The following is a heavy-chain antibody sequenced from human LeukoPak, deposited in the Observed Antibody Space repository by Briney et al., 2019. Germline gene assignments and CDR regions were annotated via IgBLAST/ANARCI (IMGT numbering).Heavy chain of an antibody. CDR1: GFIVSSSY. D-gene: IGHD5-24*01. V-gene: IGHV3-53*01. CDR2: IYSGGHT. Sequence: PGGTLRLSCAASGFIVSSSYMNWVRQAPGNGLEWVSVIYSGGHTYYTDSVKGRFTISRDNSNNTLYLYMNSLRPDDTAVYYCARSTRDGYNHYHYYYMDVWGKGTTVTVSS. J-gene: IGHJ6*03. CDR3: ARSTRDGYNHYHYYYMDV.